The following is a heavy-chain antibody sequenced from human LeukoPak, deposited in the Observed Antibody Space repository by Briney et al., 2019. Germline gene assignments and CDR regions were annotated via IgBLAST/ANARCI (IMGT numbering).Heavy chain of an antibody. CDR3: AKGNLVGATTLDAFDI. Sequence: AGRSLRLSCAASGFTFSSYAMHWVRQAPGKGLEWVAVISYDGSNKYYADSVKGRFTISRDNSKNTLYLQMNSLRAEDTAVYYCAKGNLVGATTLDAFDIWGQGTMVTVSS. CDR1: GFTFSSYA. CDR2: ISYDGSNK. D-gene: IGHD1-26*01. V-gene: IGHV3-30-3*01. J-gene: IGHJ3*02.